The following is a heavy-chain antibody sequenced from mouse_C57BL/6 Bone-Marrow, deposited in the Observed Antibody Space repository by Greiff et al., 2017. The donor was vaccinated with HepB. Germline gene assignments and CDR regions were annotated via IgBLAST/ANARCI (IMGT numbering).Heavy chain of an antibody. J-gene: IGHJ4*01. V-gene: IGHV1-62-2*01. D-gene: IGHD1-1*01. CDR1: GYTFTEYT. Sequence: QVQLKESGAELVKPGASVKLSCKASGYTFTEYTIHWVKQRSGQGLEWIGWFYPGSGSIKYNENFKDKATLTADKSSSTVYMELSRLTSEDSAVYFCARHEHYGGAMDYWGQGTSVTVSS. CDR2: FYPGSGSI. CDR3: ARHEHYGGAMDY.